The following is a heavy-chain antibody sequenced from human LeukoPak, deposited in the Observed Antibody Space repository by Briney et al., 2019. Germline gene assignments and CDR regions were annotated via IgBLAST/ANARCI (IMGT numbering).Heavy chain of an antibody. V-gene: IGHV3-74*01. D-gene: IGHD6-19*01. CDR3: ARDRIAVAGKGQPFDY. CDR2: INSDGSST. Sequence: PGGSLRLSCAASGFTFSSYWMHWVRQAPGKGLVWVSRINSDGSSTSYADSVKGRFTISRDNAKNTLYLQMNSLRAEDTAVYYCARDRIAVAGKGQPFDYWGQGTLVTVSS. CDR1: GFTFSSYW. J-gene: IGHJ4*02.